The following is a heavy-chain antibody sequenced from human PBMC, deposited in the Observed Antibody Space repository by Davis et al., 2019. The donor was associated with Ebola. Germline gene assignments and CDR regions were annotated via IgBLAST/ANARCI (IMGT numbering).Heavy chain of an antibody. CDR1: GFTFSSYS. CDR3: ARGEMATGYYFDY. V-gene: IGHV3-21*01. J-gene: IGHJ4*02. CDR2: IRSSSSYI. D-gene: IGHD5-24*01. Sequence: GGSLILSCPASGFTFSSYSMNWVRQAPGKGLEWVSSIRSSSSYIYYADSVKGRFTLSRDNAKNSLYLQMNSLRAEDTAVYYCARGEMATGYYFDYWGQGTLVTVSS.